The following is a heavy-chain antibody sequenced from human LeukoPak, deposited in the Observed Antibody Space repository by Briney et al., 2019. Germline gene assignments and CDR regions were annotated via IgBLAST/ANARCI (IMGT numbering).Heavy chain of an antibody. J-gene: IGHJ6*02. D-gene: IGHD4-17*01. Sequence: GSLRLSCAASGFTFSSYGMHWVRQAPGKGLEWVAVISYDGSNKYYADSVKGRFTISRDNSKNTLYLQMNSLRAEDTAVYYCAKDSTVTTYYYYGMDVWGQGTTVTVSS. CDR2: ISYDGSNK. CDR3: AKDSTVTTYYYYGMDV. V-gene: IGHV3-30*18. CDR1: GFTFSSYG.